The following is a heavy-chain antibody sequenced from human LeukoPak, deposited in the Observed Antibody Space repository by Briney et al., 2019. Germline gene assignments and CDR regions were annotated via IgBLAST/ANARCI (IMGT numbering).Heavy chain of an antibody. V-gene: IGHV4-39*01. J-gene: IGHJ2*01. CDR3: ARLPGYYDSSGYYHWYFDL. Sequence: SEILSLTCTVSGGSISSSSYYWGWIRQPPGKGLEWIGSIYYSGSTYYNPSLKSRVTISVDTSKNQFSLKLSSVTAADTAVYYCARLPGYYDSSGYYHWYFDLWGRGTLVTVSS. CDR1: GGSISSSSYY. D-gene: IGHD3-22*01. CDR2: IYYSGST.